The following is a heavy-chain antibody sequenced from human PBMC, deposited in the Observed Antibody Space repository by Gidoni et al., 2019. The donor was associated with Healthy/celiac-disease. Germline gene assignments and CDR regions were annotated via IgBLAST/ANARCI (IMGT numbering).Heavy chain of an antibody. V-gene: IGHV3-73*02. D-gene: IGHD4-17*01. Sequence: EVQLVESGGGLVQPGGSLKLSCAASGFTFSGSAMHWVRQASGKGLEWVGRIRSKANSYATAYAASVKGRFTISRDDSKNTAYLQMNSLKTEDTAVYYCTRLPDYGDYTHTDNYYYYYGMDVWGQGTTVTVSS. J-gene: IGHJ6*02. CDR3: TRLPDYGDYTHTDNYYYYYGMDV. CDR2: IRSKANSYAT. CDR1: GFTFSGSA.